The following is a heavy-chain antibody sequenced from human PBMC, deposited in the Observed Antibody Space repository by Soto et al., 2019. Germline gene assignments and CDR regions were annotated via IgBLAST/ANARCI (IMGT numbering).Heavy chain of an antibody. CDR3: ARDSGGYPPYYYYYGMDV. J-gene: IGHJ6*02. D-gene: IGHD3-22*01. V-gene: IGHV3-33*01. CDR1: GFAFSSYG. CDR2: IWYDGSNK. Sequence: GGSLRLSCAASGFAFSSYGMHWVRQAPGKGLEWVAVIWYDGSNKYYADSVKGRFTISRDNSKNTLYLQMNSLRAEDTAVYYCARDSGGYPPYYYYYGMDVWGQGTTVTVSS.